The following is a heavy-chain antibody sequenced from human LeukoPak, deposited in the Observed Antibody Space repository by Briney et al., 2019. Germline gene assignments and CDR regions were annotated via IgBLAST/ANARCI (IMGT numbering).Heavy chain of an antibody. Sequence: SETLSLTCTVSGGSVRTYYWSWIRQSPGKGLEWIGYIYSGGTNYNPSLKSRVTISVDASKNQCSLKLRSVTAADTAVYFCAGAHSNSFYFDFWGQGTLVSVSS. D-gene: IGHD4-11*01. CDR2: IYSGGT. CDR3: AGAHSNSFYFDF. J-gene: IGHJ4*02. CDR1: GGSVRTYY. V-gene: IGHV4-59*02.